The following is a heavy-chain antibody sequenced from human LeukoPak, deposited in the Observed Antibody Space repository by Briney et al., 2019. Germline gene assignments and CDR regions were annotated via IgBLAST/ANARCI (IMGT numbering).Heavy chain of an antibody. Sequence: ASVKVSCKASGGTFSSYAIGWVRQAPGQGLEWVGRIIPILRIANYAQKFQGRVTITADKSTSTAYMELSSLRSEDTAVYYCARAPASSSWTFSLYWGQGTLVTVSS. CDR1: GGTFSSYA. D-gene: IGHD6-13*01. CDR3: ARAPASSSWTFSLY. CDR2: IIPILRIA. V-gene: IGHV1-69*04. J-gene: IGHJ4*02.